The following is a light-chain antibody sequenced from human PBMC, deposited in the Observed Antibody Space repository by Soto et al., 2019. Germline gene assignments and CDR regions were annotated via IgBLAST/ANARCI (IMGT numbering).Light chain of an antibody. J-gene: IGKJ4*01. Sequence: EIVMTQSPATLSVSPGERATLSCRASQSVSSNLAWYQQKPGQAPRLLIYGASTRATGIPARLSGSGSGTEFTLTISSLQYEDFAVYYCQQYNNWPTLTCGGGTKVEIK. V-gene: IGKV3-15*01. CDR2: GAS. CDR3: QQYNNWPTLT. CDR1: QSVSSN.